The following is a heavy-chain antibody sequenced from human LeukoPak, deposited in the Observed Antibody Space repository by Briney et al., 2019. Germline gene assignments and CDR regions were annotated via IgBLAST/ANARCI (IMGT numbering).Heavy chain of an antibody. CDR1: GGTFSSYA. Sequence: SVKVSCKASGGTFSSYAISWVRQDPGQGLEWMGRIIPILGIANYAQKFQGRVTITADKSTSTAYMELSSLRSEDTAVYYCARVIYSSSWYEAEYFQHWGQGTLVTVSS. CDR3: ARVIYSSSWYEAEYFQH. D-gene: IGHD6-13*01. V-gene: IGHV1-69*04. J-gene: IGHJ1*01. CDR2: IIPILGIA.